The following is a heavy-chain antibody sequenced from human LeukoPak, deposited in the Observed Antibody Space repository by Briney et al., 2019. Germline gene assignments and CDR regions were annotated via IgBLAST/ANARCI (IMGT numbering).Heavy chain of an antibody. Sequence: SETLSLTCTVSGGSISSGGYYWSWIRQHPGKGLEWIGYIYYSGSTYYNPSLKSRVTISVDTSKNQFSLKLSSVTAADTAVYYCARDSRDWNSLYYYYYYMDVWGKGTTVTGSS. CDR2: IYYSGST. V-gene: IGHV4-31*03. D-gene: IGHD1-7*01. J-gene: IGHJ6*03. CDR3: ARDSRDWNSLYYYYYYMDV. CDR1: GGSISSGGYY.